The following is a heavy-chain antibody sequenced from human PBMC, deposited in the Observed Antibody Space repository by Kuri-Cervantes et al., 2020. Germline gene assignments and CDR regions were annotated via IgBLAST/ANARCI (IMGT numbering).Heavy chain of an antibody. CDR1: GFTFSSYA. Sequence: GRSLRLSCAASGFTFSSYAMSWVRQAPGKGLEWVSAISGSGGSTYYADSVKGRFTISRDNSKNTLYLQMNSLRAEDTAVYYCAKGPMRGYSGYPKQGYFDYWGQGTLVTVSS. CDR3: AKGPMRGYSGYPKQGYFDY. J-gene: IGHJ4*02. D-gene: IGHD5-12*01. CDR2: ISGSGGST. V-gene: IGHV3-23*01.